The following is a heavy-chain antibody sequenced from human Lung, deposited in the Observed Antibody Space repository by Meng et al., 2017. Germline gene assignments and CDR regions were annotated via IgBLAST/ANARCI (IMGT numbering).Heavy chain of an antibody. Sequence: GESLKISCAGSGFEFHHSYMSWIRQAPGKGLEWVGRIKSHVDGATTDYATSVTGRFSISRDDSKSTVYLQMSGLTTDDTGVYYCTWDDKAVSDYWGQGTRVTVSS. CDR3: TWDDKAVSDY. D-gene: IGHD6-19*01. V-gene: IGHV3-15*01. CDR1: GFEFHHSY. J-gene: IGHJ4*02. CDR2: IKSHVDGATT.